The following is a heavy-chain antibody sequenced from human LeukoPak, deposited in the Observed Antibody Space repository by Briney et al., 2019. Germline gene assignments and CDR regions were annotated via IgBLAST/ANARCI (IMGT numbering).Heavy chain of an antibody. J-gene: IGHJ6*02. Sequence: PSETLSLTCIVSGGSTSTYYWSWIRQPPGKGLEWIGYIYYSGSTNYNPSLKSRVTISADTSKNQFSLKLSSVTAADTAVYYCARYRVGDYYYGMDVWGQGTTVTVSS. CDR2: IYYSGST. CDR1: GGSTSTYY. CDR3: ARYRVGDYYYGMDV. V-gene: IGHV4-59*08. D-gene: IGHD1-14*01.